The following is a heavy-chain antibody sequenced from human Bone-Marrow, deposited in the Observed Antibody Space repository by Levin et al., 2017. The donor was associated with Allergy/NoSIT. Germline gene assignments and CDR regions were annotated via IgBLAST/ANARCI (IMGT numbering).Heavy chain of an antibody. V-gene: IGHV1-69*13. J-gene: IGHJ6*02. Sequence: ASVKVSCKASGITFSNCGVYWVRQAPGQGLEWMGGIIPMFGTTKYAQSFQGRVTITADLSTTTAYMVLSGLRSEDTAVYYCARDLPPQYSATSDTGGMDVWGQGTTVIVSS. D-gene: IGHD5-12*01. CDR3: ARDLPPQYSATSDTGGMDV. CDR2: IIPMFGTT. CDR1: GITFSNCG.